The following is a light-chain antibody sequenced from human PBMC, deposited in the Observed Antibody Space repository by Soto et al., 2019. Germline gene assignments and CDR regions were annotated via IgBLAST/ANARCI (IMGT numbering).Light chain of an antibody. CDR3: QTWGTGIHVV. V-gene: IGLV4-69*01. CDR2: LDSDGSH. Sequence: QPVLTQSPSASASLGASVKLTCTLSSGHSSYAIAWHQQQPEKGPRYLMKLDSDGSHTKGDAIPDRFSGSSSGAERYLTISSLQSEDEADDYCQTWGTGIHVVFGGGTKVTVL. CDR1: SGHSSYA. J-gene: IGLJ2*01.